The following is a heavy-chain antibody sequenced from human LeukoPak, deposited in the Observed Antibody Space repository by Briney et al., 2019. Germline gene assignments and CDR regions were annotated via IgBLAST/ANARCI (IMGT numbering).Heavy chain of an antibody. D-gene: IGHD4-23*01. CDR2: INSRGTTI. J-gene: IGHJ3*02. CDR1: GFTFSDFE. V-gene: IGHV3-48*03. Sequence: PGGSLRLSCAASGFTFSDFEMHWVRQAPGKGLEWVSYINSRGTTIYYAGSVRGRFTISRDNAKKSLYLQMNSLRVEDTAVYYCAKDADSGYGGNSDVFDIWGQGTMVTVSS. CDR3: AKDADSGYGGNSDVFDI.